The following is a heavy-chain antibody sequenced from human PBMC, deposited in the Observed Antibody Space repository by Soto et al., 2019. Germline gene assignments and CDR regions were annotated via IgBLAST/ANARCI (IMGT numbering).Heavy chain of an antibody. V-gene: IGHV4-34*01. Sequence: QVQLQQWGAGLLKPSETLSLTCAVYGGSFSGYYWGWIRQPPGKGLEWIGEINHSGSTNYNPSLKGRVTISVDTSKNQFALKLSSVTAADKAVYYCARGYPYCDSTTCYDQYDYWGQGTLVTVSS. CDR3: ARGYPYCDSTTCYDQYDY. CDR2: INHSGST. D-gene: IGHD2-2*01. J-gene: IGHJ4*02. CDR1: GGSFSGYY.